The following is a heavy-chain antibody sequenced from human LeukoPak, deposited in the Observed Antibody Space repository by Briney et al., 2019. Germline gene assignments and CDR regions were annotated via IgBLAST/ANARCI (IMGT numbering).Heavy chain of an antibody. Sequence: SETLSLTCTVSGGSISSYYWSWIRQPPGKGREWIGYIYDSGSTNYNPYLKSRVTISVDTSKNQFSLKLSSVTAADTAVYYCARAQIVVVVAATENDAFDIWGQGTMVTVSS. CDR2: IYDSGST. V-gene: IGHV4-59*01. CDR1: GGSISSYY. D-gene: IGHD2-15*01. J-gene: IGHJ3*02. CDR3: ARAQIVVVVAATENDAFDI.